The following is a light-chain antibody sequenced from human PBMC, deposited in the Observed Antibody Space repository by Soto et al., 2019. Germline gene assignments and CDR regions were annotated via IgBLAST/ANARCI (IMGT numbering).Light chain of an antibody. CDR1: QSIGRW. CDR3: QEYTTYSRT. Sequence: DIQMTKSPSTLSASVGDRVTITCRASQSIGRWLAWYQQKPGEAPTVLIYDVSTLESGVPSRFSGGGSGTEFTLTISSLQPDDFATYYCQEYTTYSRTFGQGTKVDIK. V-gene: IGKV1-5*01. J-gene: IGKJ1*01. CDR2: DVS.